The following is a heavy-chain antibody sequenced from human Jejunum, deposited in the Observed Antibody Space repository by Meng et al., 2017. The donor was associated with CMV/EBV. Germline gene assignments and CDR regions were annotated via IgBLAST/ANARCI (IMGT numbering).Heavy chain of an antibody. CDR3: ARDPVLSGSDV. CDR1: GFSFSDYG. J-gene: IGHJ6*02. D-gene: IGHD6-25*01. Sequence: AASGFSFSDYGMHWVRQAPGKGLEWISFITSSSSTVFYADSVRGRFTISRDNANNSLYLQMNNLRADDTALYYCARDPVLSGSDVWGQGATVTVSS. V-gene: IGHV3-48*04. CDR2: ITSSSSTV.